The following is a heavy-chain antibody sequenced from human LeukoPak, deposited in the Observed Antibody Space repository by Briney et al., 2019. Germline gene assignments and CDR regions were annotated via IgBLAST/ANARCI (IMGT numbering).Heavy chain of an antibody. J-gene: IGHJ6*03. D-gene: IGHD3-3*01. CDR2: IYYSGST. CDR3: ARAVDFWSGDEYYYYMDV. V-gene: IGHV4-39*07. CDR1: GGSISSSSYY. Sequence: PSETLSLTCTVSGGSISSSSYYWVWIRQPPGKGLEWIGSIYYSGSTYYNPSLKCRVTISVDTSKNQLSLKLSSAPAADTAVHYCARAVDFWSGDEYYYYMDVWGKGTTVTVSS.